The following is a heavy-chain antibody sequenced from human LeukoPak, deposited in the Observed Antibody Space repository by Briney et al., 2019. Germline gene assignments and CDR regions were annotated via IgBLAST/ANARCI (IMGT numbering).Heavy chain of an antibody. V-gene: IGHV1-69*04. CDR2: IIPILGIA. CDR1: GGTFSSYA. J-gene: IGHJ4*02. D-gene: IGHD3-22*01. CDR3: ARSGPDAVYYDSSGYLDY. Sequence: GASVKVSCKASGGTFSSYAISWVRQAPGQGLEWMGRIIPILGIANYAQKFQGRVTITADKSTSTAYMELSSLRSEDTAVYYCARSGPDAVYYDSSGYLDYWGQGTLVTVSS.